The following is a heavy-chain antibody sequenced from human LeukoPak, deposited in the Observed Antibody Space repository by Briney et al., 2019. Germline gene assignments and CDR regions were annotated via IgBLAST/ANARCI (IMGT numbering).Heavy chain of an antibody. J-gene: IGHJ4*02. Sequence: PSETLSLTCTVSGGSIRSSSYYWGWIRQPPGKGLEWIGSIYYSGSTYYNPSLKSRVAISIDTSKSQFSLKLNSVTAADTAVYYCARMEYYFDYWGQGTLVTVSS. V-gene: IGHV4-39*07. CDR1: GGSIRSSSYY. D-gene: IGHD3-3*01. CDR3: ARMEYYFDY. CDR2: IYYSGST.